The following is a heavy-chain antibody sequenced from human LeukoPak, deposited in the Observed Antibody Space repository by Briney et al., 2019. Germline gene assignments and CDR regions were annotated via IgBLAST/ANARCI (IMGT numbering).Heavy chain of an antibody. CDR1: GFTFSISS. CDR2: MSSTGSPI. J-gene: IGHJ3*01. V-gene: IGHV3-48*01. Sequence: PGGSLRLSCAASGFTFSISSMNWVRQAPGKGLEWVSYMSSTGSPIYYADSVKGRFTISRDNAKNSLYLQMNSLRADDTAIYYCAREAYSDYPRGNAFDLWGQGTMVTVSS. D-gene: IGHD5-12*01. CDR3: AREAYSDYPRGNAFDL.